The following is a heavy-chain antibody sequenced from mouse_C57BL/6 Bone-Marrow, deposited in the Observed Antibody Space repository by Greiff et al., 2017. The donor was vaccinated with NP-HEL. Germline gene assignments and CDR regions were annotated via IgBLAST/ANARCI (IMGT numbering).Heavy chain of an antibody. CDR1: GYTFTGYW. Sequence: VQLQQSGAELMKPGASVQLSCKATGYTFTGYWTEWVKQRPGHGLEWIGEILPGSGSTNYNEKFQGKATFTADTSSNTAYMQLSSLTTEDSAIYYCARGGSYYSNYGFAYWGQGTLVTVSA. D-gene: IGHD2-5*01. J-gene: IGHJ3*01. CDR3: ARGGSYYSNYGFAY. CDR2: ILPGSGST. V-gene: IGHV1-9*01.